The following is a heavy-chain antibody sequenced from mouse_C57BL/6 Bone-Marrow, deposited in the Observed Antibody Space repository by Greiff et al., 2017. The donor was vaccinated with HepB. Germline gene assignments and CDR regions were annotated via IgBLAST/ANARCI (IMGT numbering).Heavy chain of an antibody. D-gene: IGHD1-1*01. Sequence: EVHLVESGGGLVKPGGSLKLSCAASGFTFSSYAMSWVRQTPEKRLEWVATISDGGSYTYYPDNVKGRFTISRDNAKNNLYLQMSHLKSEDTAMYYCARDALYYYGSSYAMDYWGQGTSVTVSS. CDR3: ARDALYYYGSSYAMDY. CDR1: GFTFSSYA. J-gene: IGHJ4*01. V-gene: IGHV5-4*01. CDR2: ISDGGSYT.